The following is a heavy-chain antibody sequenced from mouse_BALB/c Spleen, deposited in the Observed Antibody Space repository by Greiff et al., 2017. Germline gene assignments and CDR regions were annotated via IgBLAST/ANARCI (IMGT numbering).Heavy chain of an antibody. V-gene: IGHV1-80*01. CDR2: IYTGDGDT. CDR1: GYAFSSYW. CDR3: AGDRYDAWFAY. D-gene: IGHD2-14*01. J-gene: IGHJ3*01. Sequence: QVQLQQSGAELVRPGSSVKISCKASGYAFSSYWMNWVKQRPGQGLEWIGQIYTGDGDTNYNRKFKGKATLTADKSSSTAYMQLSSLTSEDSAVYFCAGDRYDAWFAYWGQGTLVTVSA.